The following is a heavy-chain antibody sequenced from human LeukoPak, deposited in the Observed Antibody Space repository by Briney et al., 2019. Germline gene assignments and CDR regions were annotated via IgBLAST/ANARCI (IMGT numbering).Heavy chain of an antibody. CDR1: GGSISSSNW. D-gene: IGHD5-18*01. J-gene: IGHJ6*03. CDR3: ARGEGYSYGYDYYYYYYMDV. V-gene: IGHV4-4*02. CDR2: IYHSGST. Sequence: SETLSLTCAVSGGSISSSNWWSWVRQPPGKGLEWIGEIYHSGSTNYNPSLKSRVTISVDTSKNQFSLKLSSVTAADTAVYYCARGEGYSYGYDYYYYYYMDVWGKGTTVTVSS.